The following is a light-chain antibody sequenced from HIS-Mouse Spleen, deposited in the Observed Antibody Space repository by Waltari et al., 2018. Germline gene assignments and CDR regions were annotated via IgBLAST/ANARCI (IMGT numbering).Light chain of an antibody. Sequence: SYELTQPPSVSVSPGQTARITCSGDALPKKYAYWYQQNSGQAPVLVIYEESKRPSGIPERFSVSSSGTMATLTISGAQVEDEADYYCYSTDSSGNHRVFGGGTKLTVL. CDR1: ALPKKY. V-gene: IGLV3-10*01. CDR3: YSTDSSGNHRV. J-gene: IGLJ2*01. CDR2: EES.